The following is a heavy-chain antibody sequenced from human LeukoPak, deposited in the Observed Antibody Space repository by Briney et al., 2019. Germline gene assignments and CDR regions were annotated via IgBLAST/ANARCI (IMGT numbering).Heavy chain of an antibody. V-gene: IGHV4-39*07. J-gene: IGHJ4*02. Sequence: SETLSLTCTVSGGSISSSSYYWGWIRQPPGKGLEWIGSIYYSGSTYYNPSLKSRVTISVDTSKNQFSLKLSSVTAADTAVYYSGRVDSSAYHSDYWGQGTLVTVSS. CDR1: GGSISSSSYY. CDR2: IYYSGST. CDR3: GRVDSSAYHSDY. D-gene: IGHD3-22*01.